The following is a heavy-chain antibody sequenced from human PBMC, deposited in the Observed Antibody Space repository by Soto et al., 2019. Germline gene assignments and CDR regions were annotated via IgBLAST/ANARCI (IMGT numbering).Heavy chain of an antibody. CDR2: ISGTSGST. CDR1: GFTFNNYA. CDR3: AKDRLGGNFDY. J-gene: IGHJ4*02. V-gene: IGHV3-23*01. Sequence: GGSLRLSCAASGFTFNNYAMNWVRQAPGKGLEWVATISGTSGSTYYADSVKGRFTISRDNSKNTLYLQMNSLRVEDTAVYYCAKDRLGGNFDYWGQGTQVTVSS.